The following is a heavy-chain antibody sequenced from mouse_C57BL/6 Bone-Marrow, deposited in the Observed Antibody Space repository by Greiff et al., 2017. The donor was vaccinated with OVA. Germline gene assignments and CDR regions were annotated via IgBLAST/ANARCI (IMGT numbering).Heavy chain of an antibody. CDR1: GFTFSDYG. J-gene: IGHJ2*01. CDR2: ISSGSSTI. D-gene: IGHD2-3*01. V-gene: IGHV5-17*01. CDR3: ARDDGYYFDY. Sequence: EVMLVESGGGLVKPGGSLKLSCAASGFTFSDYGMHWVRQAPEKGLEWVAYISSGSSTIYYAETVKGRFTISRDNAKNTLFLQMTSLRSEDTAMYYCARDDGYYFDYWGQGTTLTVSS.